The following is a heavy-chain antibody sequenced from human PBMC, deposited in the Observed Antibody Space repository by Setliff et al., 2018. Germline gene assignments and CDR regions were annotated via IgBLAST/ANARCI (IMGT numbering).Heavy chain of an antibody. Sequence: GGSLRLSCAASGFSISDHYMDWVRQAPGKGLEWVGRTKNKANAGYMEYAASVKDRFIISRDDSKNSLYLQMYSLKSDDTAVYYCVRDLAGATYYYYYGMDVWGQGTTVTVSS. CDR3: VRDLAGATYYYYYGMDV. CDR2: TKNKANAGYM. V-gene: IGHV3-72*01. CDR1: GFSISDHY. J-gene: IGHJ6*02. D-gene: IGHD1-26*01.